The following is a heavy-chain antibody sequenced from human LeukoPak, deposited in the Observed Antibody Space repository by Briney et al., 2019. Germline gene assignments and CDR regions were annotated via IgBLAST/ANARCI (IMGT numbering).Heavy chain of an antibody. Sequence: GASVKVSCKASGGTFSSYAISWVRQAPGQGLEWMGRIIPIFGTANYAQKFQGRVTITTDESTSTAYMELSSLRSEDTAVYYCATSRDVAAYAFDIWGQGTMVTVSS. J-gene: IGHJ3*02. V-gene: IGHV1-69*05. CDR2: IIPIFGTA. CDR1: GGTFSSYA. CDR3: ATSRDVAAYAFDI.